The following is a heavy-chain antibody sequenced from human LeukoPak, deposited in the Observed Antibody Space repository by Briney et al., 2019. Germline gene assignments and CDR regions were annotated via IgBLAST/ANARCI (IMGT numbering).Heavy chain of an antibody. D-gene: IGHD6-19*01. CDR1: GFTLSNYW. J-gene: IGHJ4*02. CDR2: INSDGSRT. CDR3: ARPGPYSSGWYQDFDY. V-gene: IGHV3-74*01. Sequence: PGGSLRLSCAASGFTLSNYWIHWVRQAPGKGLVWVAYINSDGSRTSYADSVKGRFTISRDNAKSTVHLLMNSLRVEDTAVYYCARPGPYSSGWYQDFDYWGQGTLVTASS.